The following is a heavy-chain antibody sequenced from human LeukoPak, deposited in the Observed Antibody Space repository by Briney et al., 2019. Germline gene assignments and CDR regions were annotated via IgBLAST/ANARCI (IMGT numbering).Heavy chain of an antibody. Sequence: WGSLRLSGAASGFTFSSYSMNWVRQGPGKGLEWVSYISSSSTIYYADSVKGRFTISRDNAKNSLYLQMNSLRAEDTAVYYCASWDCSSTSCYGSSWGQGTLVTVSS. CDR3: ASWDCSSTSCYGSS. V-gene: IGHV3-48*04. CDR1: GFTFSSYS. J-gene: IGHJ4*02. D-gene: IGHD2-2*01. CDR2: ISSSSTI.